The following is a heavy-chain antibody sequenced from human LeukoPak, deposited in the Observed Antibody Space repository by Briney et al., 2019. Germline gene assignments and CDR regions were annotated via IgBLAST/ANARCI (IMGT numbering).Heavy chain of an antibody. J-gene: IGHJ4*02. Sequence: ASVKVSCKASGYTFTSYGISWVRQAPGQGLGWMGWISAYNGNTNYAQKLQGRVTMTTDTSTSTAYMELRGLRSDDTAVYYCAREAYYDFWSGYYTQFYYFDYWGQGTLVTVSS. CDR1: GYTFTSYG. V-gene: IGHV1-18*01. CDR2: ISAYNGNT. D-gene: IGHD3-3*01. CDR3: AREAYYDFWSGYYTQFYYFDY.